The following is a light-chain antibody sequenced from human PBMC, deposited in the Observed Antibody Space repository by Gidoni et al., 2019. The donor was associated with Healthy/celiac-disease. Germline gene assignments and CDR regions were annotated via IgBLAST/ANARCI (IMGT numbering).Light chain of an antibody. J-gene: IGKJ1*01. Sequence: EIVMTQSPATLSVSPGERATLPCRASQSVSSNFAWYQQKPGQAPRLLIYGASTRVTDIPARFSGSGSGTEFTLTISSLQSEDFAVYYCQQHNNWPPWTFGQGTKVEIK. CDR3: QQHNNWPPWT. V-gene: IGKV3-15*01. CDR1: QSVSSN. CDR2: GAS.